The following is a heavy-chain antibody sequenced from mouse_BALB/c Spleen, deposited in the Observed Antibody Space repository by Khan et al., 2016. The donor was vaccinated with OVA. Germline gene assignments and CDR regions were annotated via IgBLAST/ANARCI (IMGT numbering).Heavy chain of an antibody. V-gene: IGHV1-7*01. CDR1: GYTFTTYW. CDR2: INPTAGYT. Sequence: QVQVKQSGAERAKPGASVKMSCKASGYTFTTYWMHWVKQRPGQGLEWIGYINPTAGYTDYNEKFKDRATLTADKSSSTAYMQLSSLKSEDSAVYYCTSDRIAYWGQGTTLTVSS. J-gene: IGHJ2*01. CDR3: TSDRIAY.